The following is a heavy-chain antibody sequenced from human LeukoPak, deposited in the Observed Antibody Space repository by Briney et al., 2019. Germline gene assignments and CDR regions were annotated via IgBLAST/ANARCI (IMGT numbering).Heavy chain of an antibody. CDR3: ARAQYYYDSSGYYPTAFDI. Sequence: GGSLRLSCAASGFTFSSYSMNWVRQAPGKGLEWVSSISSSSSYIYYADSVKGRFTISRDNAKNSLYLQMNSLRAEDTALYYCARAQYYYDSSGYYPTAFDIWGQGTMVTVSS. CDR2: ISSSSSYI. D-gene: IGHD3-22*01. J-gene: IGHJ3*02. V-gene: IGHV3-21*04. CDR1: GFTFSSYS.